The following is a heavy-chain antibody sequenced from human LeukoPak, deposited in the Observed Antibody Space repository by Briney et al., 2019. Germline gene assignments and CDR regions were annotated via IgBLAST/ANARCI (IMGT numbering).Heavy chain of an antibody. CDR1: GFTFDDYA. Sequence: PGRSLRLSCAASGFTFDDYAMHWVRQAPGKGLEWVSGISGNSGSIGYADSVKGRFTISRDNDKNSLYLQMNSLRAEDTALYYCAKHLMGDPYWGKGTLLTVSS. CDR3: AKHLMGDPY. CDR2: ISGNSGSI. D-gene: IGHD1-26*01. V-gene: IGHV3-9*01. J-gene: IGHJ4*02.